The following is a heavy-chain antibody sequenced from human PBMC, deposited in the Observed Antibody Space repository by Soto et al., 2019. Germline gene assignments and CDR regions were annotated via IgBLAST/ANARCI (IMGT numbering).Heavy chain of an antibody. J-gene: IGHJ6*02. V-gene: IGHV4-34*01. Sequence: SETLSLTCAVYGGSFIGYYWSWIRQPPGKGLEWIGEINHSGSTNYNPSLKSRVTISVDTSKNQFSLKLSSVTAADTAVYYCARGRLSITMVRGVRYYYYGMDVWGQGTTVTVSS. CDR3: ARGRLSITMVRGVRYYYYGMDV. CDR2: INHSGST. CDR1: GGSFIGYY. D-gene: IGHD3-10*01.